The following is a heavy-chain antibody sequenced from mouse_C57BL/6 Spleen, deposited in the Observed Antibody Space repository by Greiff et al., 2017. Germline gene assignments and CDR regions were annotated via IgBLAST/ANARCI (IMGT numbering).Heavy chain of an antibody. D-gene: IGHD2-4*01. V-gene: IGHV5-6*01. J-gene: IGHJ4*01. Sequence: EVHLVESGGDLVKPGGSLKLSCAASGFTFSSYGMSWVRQTPDKRLEWVATISSGGSYTYYPDSVKGRFTISRDNAKNTLYLQMSSLKSEDTAMYYCARQYDYDGYYYAMDYWGQGTSVTVSS. CDR2: ISSGGSYT. CDR1: GFTFSSYG. CDR3: ARQYDYDGYYYAMDY.